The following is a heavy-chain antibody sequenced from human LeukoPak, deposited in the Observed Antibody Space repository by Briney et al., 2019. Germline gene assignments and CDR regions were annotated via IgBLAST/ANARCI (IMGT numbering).Heavy chain of an antibody. CDR2: ISHGGSSA. CDR1: GFTFSTYA. D-gene: IGHD1-26*01. V-gene: IGHV3-23*01. Sequence: GGSLRLPCAASGFTFSTYAMSWVRQAPGKGLEWVSVISHGGSSAFYADSVKGRFTISRDNSKNTLYVQMNSLRAEDTAVYYCAKGTRSGSYPNYFYYGMDVWGQGTTVTVSS. J-gene: IGHJ6*02. CDR3: AKGTRSGSYPNYFYYGMDV.